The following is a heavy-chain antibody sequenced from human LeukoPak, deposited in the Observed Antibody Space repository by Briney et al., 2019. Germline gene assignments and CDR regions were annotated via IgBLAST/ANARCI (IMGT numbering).Heavy chain of an antibody. CDR3: ARVLPDKGGDY. V-gene: IGHV3-30*02. Sequence: GGSLRLSCVGSGFTFRSYGMHWVRQAPGKGLEWVAFIRHDGSKKFYADSVKGRFTISRDNSKNTLYLQMNSLRAEDTAVYYCARVLPDKGGDYWGQGTLVTVSS. CDR1: GFTFRSYG. J-gene: IGHJ4*02. D-gene: IGHD1-14*01. CDR2: IRHDGSKK.